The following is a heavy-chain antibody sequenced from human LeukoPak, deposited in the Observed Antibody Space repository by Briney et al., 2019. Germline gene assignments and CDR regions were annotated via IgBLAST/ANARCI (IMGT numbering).Heavy chain of an antibody. V-gene: IGHV3-30*03. D-gene: IGHD3-16*02. CDR3: ARNSQYDYIWGSYREYFYY. CDR1: GFTFSSYG. J-gene: IGHJ4*02. Sequence: PGGSLRLSCAASGFTFSSYGMHWVRQAPGKGLEWVAVISYDGSNKYYADSVKGRFTISRDNSKNTLYLQMNSLRAEDTAVYYCARNSQYDYIWGSYREYFYYWGQGTLVTVSS. CDR2: ISYDGSNK.